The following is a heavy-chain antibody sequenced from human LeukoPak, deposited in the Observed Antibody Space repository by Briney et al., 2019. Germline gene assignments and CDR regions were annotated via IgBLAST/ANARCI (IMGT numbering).Heavy chain of an antibody. CDR1: GFTFSSYA. CDR3: AKVKGRSSGYYGGDY. Sequence: PGGSLRLSCAASGFTFSSYAMSWVRQAPGKGLEWVSAISGSGGSTYYADSVKGRFTISRDNSKNTLYLQMNSLRAEDTAVYYCAKVKGRSSGYYGGDYWGQGTLVTVSS. CDR2: ISGSGGST. J-gene: IGHJ4*02. V-gene: IGHV3-23*01. D-gene: IGHD3-22*01.